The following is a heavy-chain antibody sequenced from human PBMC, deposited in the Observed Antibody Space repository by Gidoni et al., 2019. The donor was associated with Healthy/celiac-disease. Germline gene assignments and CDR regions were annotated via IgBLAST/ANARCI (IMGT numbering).Heavy chain of an antibody. CDR1: GFTFSDYY. V-gene: IGHV3-11*05. J-gene: IGHJ5*02. CDR3: ARSMVRITMVRGVIIKGPYNWFDP. D-gene: IGHD3-10*01. CDR2: ISSSSSYT. Sequence: QVQLVESGGGLVKPGGSLRLSCAASGFTFSDYYMSWIRQDPGKGLEWVSYISSSSSYTNSADSVKGRFTISRDNAKNSLYLQMNSLRAEDTAVYYCARSMVRITMVRGVIIKGPYNWFDPWGQGTLVTVSS.